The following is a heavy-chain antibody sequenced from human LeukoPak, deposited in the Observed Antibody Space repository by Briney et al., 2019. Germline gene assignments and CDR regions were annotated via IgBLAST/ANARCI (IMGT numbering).Heavy chain of an antibody. CDR1: GFTFSSYA. D-gene: IGHD2-2*01. CDR2: ISGSGGST. V-gene: IGHV3-23*01. J-gene: IGHJ4*02. Sequence: GGSLRLSCAASGFTFSSYAMSWVRQAPGEGLEWVSAISGSGGSTDYAVSVKGRFTISRDNSKNTLYLQMDSLRAGDTAVYYCAKRYCTSASCSCFDYWGQGTLVTVSS. CDR3: AKRYCTSASCSCFDY.